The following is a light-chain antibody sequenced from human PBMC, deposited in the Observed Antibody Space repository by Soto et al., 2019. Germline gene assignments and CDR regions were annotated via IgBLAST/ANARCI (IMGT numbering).Light chain of an antibody. J-gene: IGKJ5*01. CDR1: QSVSSN. Sequence: EIVMTQSPATLSVSPGERSTLSCRASQSVSSNLAWYQQKPGQAPSLXXYGASTRATGTPARFSGGGSGTDFTLTISRLEPEDFAVYYCQHYGSSPPITFGQGTRLEIK. CDR3: QHYGSSPPIT. V-gene: IGKV3-15*01. CDR2: GAS.